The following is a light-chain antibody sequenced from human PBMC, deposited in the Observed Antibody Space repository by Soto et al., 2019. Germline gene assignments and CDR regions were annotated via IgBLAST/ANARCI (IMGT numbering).Light chain of an antibody. Sequence: DIQMTQSPSTLSASVGDRVTITCRASQSISSSLAWYQQKPGKAPKLLIYDASNLESGVPSIFSGSGSRTEFTLTISSLPPDNFATYYCQQYSTYSTFGQGTKVDI. V-gene: IGKV1-5*01. CDR3: QQYSTYST. CDR2: DAS. CDR1: QSISSS. J-gene: IGKJ1*01.